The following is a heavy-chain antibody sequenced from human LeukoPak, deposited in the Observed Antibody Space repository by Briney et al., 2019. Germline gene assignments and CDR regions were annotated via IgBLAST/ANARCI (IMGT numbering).Heavy chain of an antibody. CDR1: GSTLTELS. CDR2: FDPEDGET. Sequence: APVKVSCKVSGSTLTELSMHWVRQAPGKGLEWMGGFDPEDGETIYAQKFQGRVTTTEDTSTDTAYMELSSLRSEDTAVYYCAMAPDSSGYYPFDYWGQGTLVTVSS. V-gene: IGHV1-24*01. D-gene: IGHD3-22*01. J-gene: IGHJ4*02. CDR3: AMAPDSSGYYPFDY.